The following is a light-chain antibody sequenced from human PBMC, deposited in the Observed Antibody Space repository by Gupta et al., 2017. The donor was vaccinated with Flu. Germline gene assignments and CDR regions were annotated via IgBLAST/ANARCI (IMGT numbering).Light chain of an antibody. CDR3: QQDNSDPYT. CDR1: QNIGDL. Sequence: PFTLSPSVGDRVTITCRASQNIGDLLAWYQQKPGKAPNLLIFKTSNLQGAVPSRFRGSGSGTEFTLTISSLQPDDSATYYCQQDNSDPYTFGQGTKLEIK. V-gene: IGKV1-5*03. J-gene: IGKJ2*01. CDR2: KTS.